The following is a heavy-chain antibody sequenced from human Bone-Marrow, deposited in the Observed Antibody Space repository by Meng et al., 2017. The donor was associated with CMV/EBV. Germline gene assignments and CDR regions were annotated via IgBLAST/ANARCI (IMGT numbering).Heavy chain of an antibody. J-gene: IGHJ4*02. CDR2: IYYSGST. D-gene: IGHD6-19*01. CDR3: ARLDSSGWYDY. V-gene: IGHV4-39*01. CDR1: GGSISSSSYY. Sequence: GSLRLSCTVSGGSISSSSYYWGWIRQPPGKGLEWIGSIYYSGSTYYNPSLKSRVTISVDTSKNQFSLKLSSVTAADTAVYYCARLDSSGWYDYWGQGTLVTRLL.